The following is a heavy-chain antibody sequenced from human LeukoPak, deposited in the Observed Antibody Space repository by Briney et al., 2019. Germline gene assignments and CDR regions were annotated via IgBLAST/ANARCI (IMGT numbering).Heavy chain of an antibody. CDR1: GFTFDDYA. CDR2: ISWNSGSI. CDR3: AKDLRAYGDYNPFDY. D-gene: IGHD4-17*01. J-gene: IGHJ4*02. V-gene: IGHV3-9*01. Sequence: QPGRSLRLSCAASGFTFDDYAMHWVRQAPWKGLEWVSGISWNSGSIGYADSVKGRFTISRDNAKNSLYLQMNSLRAEDTALYYYAKDLRAYGDYNPFDYWGQGTLVTVSS.